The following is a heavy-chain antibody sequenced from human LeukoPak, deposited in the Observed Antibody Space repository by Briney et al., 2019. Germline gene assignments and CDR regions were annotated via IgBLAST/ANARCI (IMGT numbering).Heavy chain of an antibody. V-gene: IGHV1-2*02. CDR3: ARGLRGSGIDP. Sequence: ASVKVPCKASGYTFTDSYMHWVRQAPGQGLEWIGWINPNTRGTSYAQKFQGRVTMTRDTSISTAYMDLSSLRSDDTAVYYCARGLRGSGIDPWGQGTLVTVSS. CDR1: GYTFTDSY. CDR2: INPNTRGT. J-gene: IGHJ5*02.